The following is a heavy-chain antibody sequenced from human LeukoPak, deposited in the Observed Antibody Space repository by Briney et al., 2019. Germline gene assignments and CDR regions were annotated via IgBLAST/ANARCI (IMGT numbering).Heavy chain of an antibody. V-gene: IGHV3-53*01. CDR3: ATRVTAGN. D-gene: IGHD2-2*01. CDR2: IYSGGTR. J-gene: IGHJ4*02. CDR1: GFTVTTNY. Sequence: GGSLRLSCAASGFTVTTNYMSWVRQAPGKGLEWVPVIYSGGTRNYADSMKGRFTISRDNSKNTLFLQMNSLRVEDTAVYYCATRVTAGNWGQGTLVTVSS.